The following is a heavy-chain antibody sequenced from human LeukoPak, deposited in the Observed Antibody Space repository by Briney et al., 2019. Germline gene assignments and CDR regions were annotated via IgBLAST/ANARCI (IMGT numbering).Heavy chain of an antibody. CDR1: GYTFTSYY. V-gene: IGHV1-46*01. CDR2: IHPSGGST. CDR3: ARDFDYDSSGYYYNWFDS. Sequence: ASVTVSCKASGYTFTSYYMHWVRQPPAQELEWMGIIHPSGGSTSYAQKFQGRVTMTRDTSTSTVYMELSSLRSEDTAVYYCARDFDYDSSGYYYNWFDSWGQGTLVTVSS. J-gene: IGHJ5*01. D-gene: IGHD3-22*01.